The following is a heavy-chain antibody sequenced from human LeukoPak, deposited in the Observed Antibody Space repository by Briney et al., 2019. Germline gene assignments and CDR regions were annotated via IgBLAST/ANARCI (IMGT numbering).Heavy chain of an antibody. CDR3: ARRSVSDYGGNSLFDY. CDR2: IYYSGST. V-gene: IGHV4-39*01. J-gene: IGHJ4*02. CDR1: GGSISSSSYY. D-gene: IGHD4-23*01. Sequence: KTSETLSLTCTVSGGSISSSSYYWGWIRQPPGKGLEWIGGIYYSGSTYYNPSLTSRVTISVDTSKSQFSLRLSSVTAADTAVYYCARRSVSDYGGNSLFDYWGQGTLVTVSS.